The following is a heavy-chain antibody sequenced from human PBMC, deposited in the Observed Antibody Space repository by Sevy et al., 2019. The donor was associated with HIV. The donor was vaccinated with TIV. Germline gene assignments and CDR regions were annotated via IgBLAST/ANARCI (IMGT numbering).Heavy chain of an antibody. CDR3: TGVRGLLGWFDS. V-gene: IGHV3-30*04. D-gene: IGHD3-10*01. J-gene: IGHJ5*01. Sequence: GGSLRLSCPASGFTFSDYTIHWVRQAPGKGLEWVSVISYDGSRTSYADSVKGRFTISRDNSKNTLFLQMNSLRAEDTAVYYCTGVRGLLGWFDSWGQGTLVTVSS. CDR1: GFTFSDYT. CDR2: ISYDGSRT.